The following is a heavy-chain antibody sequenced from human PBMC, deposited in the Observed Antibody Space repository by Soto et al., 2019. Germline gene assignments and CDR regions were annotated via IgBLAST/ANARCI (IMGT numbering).Heavy chain of an antibody. J-gene: IGHJ6*02. CDR1: GYTFTGYY. V-gene: IGHV1-2*04. CDR2: INPNSGGT. Sequence: ASVKVSCKASGYTFTGYYMHWVRQAPGQGLEWMGWINPNSGGTNYAQKFQGWVTMTRDTSISTAYMELSRLRSDDTAMYYCARDSRYYDFWSGYYSYYYYYGMDVWGQGTTVTVSS. D-gene: IGHD3-3*01. CDR3: ARDSRYYDFWSGYYSYYYYYGMDV.